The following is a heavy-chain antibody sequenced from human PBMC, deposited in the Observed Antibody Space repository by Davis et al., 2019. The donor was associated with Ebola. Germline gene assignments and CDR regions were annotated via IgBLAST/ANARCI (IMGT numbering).Heavy chain of an antibody. J-gene: IGHJ6*02. Sequence: ASVKVSCKASGGTFSSYAISWVRQAPGQGLEWMGWISAYNGNTNYAQKLQGRVTMTTDTSTSTAYMELRSLRSDDTAVYYCARDVFGDFTPVTTYNYYYGMDVWGQGTTVTVSS. CDR3: ARDVFGDFTPVTTYNYYYGMDV. CDR1: GGTFSSYA. V-gene: IGHV1-18*01. D-gene: IGHD4-17*01. CDR2: ISAYNGNT.